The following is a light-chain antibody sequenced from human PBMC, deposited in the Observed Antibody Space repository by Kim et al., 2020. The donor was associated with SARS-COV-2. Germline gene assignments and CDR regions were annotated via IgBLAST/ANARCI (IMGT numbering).Light chain of an antibody. CDR2: GAS. V-gene: IGKV3-15*01. Sequence: EIVMTQSPATLSVSPGERVTLSCRASQTVDSNLAWNQQKPGQAPRLLIYGASTRATDIPARFSGSGSGTEFTLIISSLQSEDFAVYYCQQYSHWPPDTFGQGTKLEI. J-gene: IGKJ2*01. CDR1: QTVDSN. CDR3: QQYSHWPPDT.